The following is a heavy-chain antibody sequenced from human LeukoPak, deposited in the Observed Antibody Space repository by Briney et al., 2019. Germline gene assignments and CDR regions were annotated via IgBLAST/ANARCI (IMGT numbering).Heavy chain of an antibody. CDR2: IYPGDSDT. J-gene: IGHJ4*02. V-gene: IGHV5-51*01. CDR1: GYTFINYN. CDR3: ARHYYDYVWGSYGIDY. D-gene: IGHD3-16*01. Sequence: ASVKVSCKTSGYTFINYNINWVRQATGQGLEWMGIIYPGDSDTRYSPSFQGQVTISADKSISTAYLQWSSLKASDTAMYYCARHYYDYVWGSYGIDYWGQGTLVTVSS.